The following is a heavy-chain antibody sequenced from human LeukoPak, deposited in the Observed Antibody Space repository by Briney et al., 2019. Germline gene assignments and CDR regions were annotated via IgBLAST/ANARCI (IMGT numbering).Heavy chain of an antibody. CDR2: IIPIFGTA. CDR3: ASRGDWAFDI. V-gene: IGHV1-69*06. Sequence: SVKVSCKASGGTFSSYAISWVRQAPGQGLEWMGRIIPIFGTANHAQKFQGRVTITADKSTSTAYMELSSLRSEDTAVYYCASRGDWAFDIWGQGTMVTVSS. J-gene: IGHJ3*02. CDR1: GGTFSSYA. D-gene: IGHD2-21*02.